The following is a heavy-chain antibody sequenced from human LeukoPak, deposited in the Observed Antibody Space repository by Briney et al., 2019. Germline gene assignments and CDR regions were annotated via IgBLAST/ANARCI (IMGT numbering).Heavy chain of an antibody. D-gene: IGHD3-22*01. CDR3: AKEAFDSSGSSDY. CDR2: IYTGGST. CDR1: GFSVSSDY. Sequence: GGSLRLSCAASGFSVSSDYMNWIRQTPGKGLEWVSVIYTGGSTYYADSVKGRFTISRDNSKNTLYLQMNSLRAEDTAVYYCAKEAFDSSGSSDYWGQGTLVTVSS. J-gene: IGHJ4*02. V-gene: IGHV3-66*02.